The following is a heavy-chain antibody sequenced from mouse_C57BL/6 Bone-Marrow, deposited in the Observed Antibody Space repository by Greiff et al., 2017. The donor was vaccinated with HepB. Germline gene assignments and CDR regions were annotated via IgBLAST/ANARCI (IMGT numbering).Heavy chain of an antibody. CDR2: INPSSGYT. V-gene: IGHV1-4*01. CDR3: ASDWVRFFDY. Sequence: VKLQESGAELARPGASVKMSCKASGYTFTSYTMHWVKQRPGQGLEWIGYINPSSGYTKYNQKFKDKATLTADKSSSTAYMQLSSLTSEDSAVYYCASDWVRFFDYWGQGTTLTVSS. J-gene: IGHJ2*01. CDR1: GYTFTSYT. D-gene: IGHD4-1*01.